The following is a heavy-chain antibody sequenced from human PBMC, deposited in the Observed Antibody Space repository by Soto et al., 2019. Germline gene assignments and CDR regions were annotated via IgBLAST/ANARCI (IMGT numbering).Heavy chain of an antibody. CDR3: ARQFPSDNYGNRLDP. J-gene: IGHJ5*02. CDR1: GFNVNSSY. CDR2: ISSGGTT. Sequence: EVQVVESGGGLIQPGGSLRLSCAASGFNVNSSYMTWIRKAPGKGLQWVADISSGGTTKYSDSVRGRFSISRDMSKNTLYLQMNSLRVEDTAIYSCARQFPSDNYGNRLDPWGQGTLVTVSA. V-gene: IGHV3-53*01. D-gene: IGHD4-17*01.